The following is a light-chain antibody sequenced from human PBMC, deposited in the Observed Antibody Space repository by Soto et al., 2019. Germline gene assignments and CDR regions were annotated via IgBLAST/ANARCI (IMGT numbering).Light chain of an antibody. J-gene: IGKJ5*01. V-gene: IGKV3-20*01. CDR1: QSVSSNY. Sequence: IVLTQSPDTLSLSPGERATLFCRTSQSVSSNYLAWYQQKPGQAPRLLIYRASTRATGIPDRFRGRGSGTDFTLTISRLEPEDFAVYYCQQCGHSLPITFGQGTRLDIK. CDR3: QQCGHSLPIT. CDR2: RAS.